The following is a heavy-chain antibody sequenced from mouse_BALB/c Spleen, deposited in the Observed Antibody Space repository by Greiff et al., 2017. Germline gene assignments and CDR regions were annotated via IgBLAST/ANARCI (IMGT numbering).Heavy chain of an antibody. CDR1: GFNIKDYY. J-gene: IGHJ2*01. V-gene: IGHV14-1*02. CDR3: ARSGDGSPFDY. D-gene: IGHD2-3*01. Sequence: VQLQQSGAELVRPGALVKLSCKASGFNIKDYYMHWVKQRPEQGLEWIGWIDPENGNTIYDPKFQGKASITADTSSNTAYLQLSSLTSEDTAVYYCARSGDGSPFDYWGQGTTLTVSS. CDR2: IDPENGNT.